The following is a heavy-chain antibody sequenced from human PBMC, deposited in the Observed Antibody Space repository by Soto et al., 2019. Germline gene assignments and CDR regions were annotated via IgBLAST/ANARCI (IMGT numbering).Heavy chain of an antibody. CDR3: ASHTTKQWLVSNAGT. J-gene: IGHJ5*02. Sequence: GGSLRLSCAASGFTFNTYFMNWVRQAPGKGLEWVSSISPSSTYIYYTDSVKGRFTISRDNAKNSLFLQMNSLRAEDTAIYYCASHTTKQWLVSNAGTWGQGTLVTVSS. D-gene: IGHD6-19*01. V-gene: IGHV3-21*01. CDR2: ISPSSTYI. CDR1: GFTFNTYF.